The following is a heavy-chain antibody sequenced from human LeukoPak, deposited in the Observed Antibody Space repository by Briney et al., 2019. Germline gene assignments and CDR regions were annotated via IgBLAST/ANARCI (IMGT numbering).Heavy chain of an antibody. Sequence: GGSLRLSCAASGFTFSSYAMSWVRQAPGKGLEWVSAISGSGSSTYYADSVKGRFTISRDNSRNTLYLQMNSLRAEDTAVYYCAKGRVLLWFGEYYFDHWGQGTLATVSS. CDR1: GFTFSSYA. CDR2: ISGSGSST. J-gene: IGHJ4*02. CDR3: AKGRVLLWFGEYYFDH. V-gene: IGHV3-23*01. D-gene: IGHD3-10*01.